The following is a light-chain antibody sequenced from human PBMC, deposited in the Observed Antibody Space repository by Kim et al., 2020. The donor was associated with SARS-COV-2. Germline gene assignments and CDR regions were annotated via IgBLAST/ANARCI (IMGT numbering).Light chain of an antibody. CDR1: QSVRTY. V-gene: IGKV3-11*01. CDR2: DAS. Sequence: EIVLTQSPGTLSLSPGERATLSCRASQSVRTYLAWYQQKPGQAPRLLIYDASNRASGIPARFSGSGSGTDFTLSISSLEPEDFAVYYCQQRSNLPLTFGGGTKVDIK. J-gene: IGKJ4*01. CDR3: QQRSNLPLT.